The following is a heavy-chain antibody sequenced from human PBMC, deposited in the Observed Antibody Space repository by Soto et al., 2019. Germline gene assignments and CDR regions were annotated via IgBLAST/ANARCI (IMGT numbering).Heavy chain of an antibody. J-gene: IGHJ6*02. CDR3: ATSYDYVWGSYRSYGMDV. D-gene: IGHD3-16*02. CDR2: IYPGDSDT. CDR1: GYSFTSYW. Sequence: PGESLKISCKGSGYSFTSYWIGWVRQMPGKGLEWMGIIYPGDSDTRYSPSFQGQVTISADKSISTAYLQWSSLKASDTAMYYCATSYDYVWGSYRSYGMDVWGQGTTVTVSS. V-gene: IGHV5-51*01.